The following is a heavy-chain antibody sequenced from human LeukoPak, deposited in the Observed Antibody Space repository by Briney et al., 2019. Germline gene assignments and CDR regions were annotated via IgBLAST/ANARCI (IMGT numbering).Heavy chain of an antibody. D-gene: IGHD3-22*01. CDR3: AKDLSSPMIVVDMEY. V-gene: IGHV3-30*02. J-gene: IGHJ4*02. CDR1: GFTFSSYG. CDR2: IRYDGSNK. Sequence: GGSLRLSCAASGFTFSSYGMHWVRQAPGKGLEWVAFIRYDGSNKYYADSVKGRFTISRDNSKNTLYLQMNSLRAEDTALYYCAKDLSSPMIVVDMEYGGQGTLVTVSS.